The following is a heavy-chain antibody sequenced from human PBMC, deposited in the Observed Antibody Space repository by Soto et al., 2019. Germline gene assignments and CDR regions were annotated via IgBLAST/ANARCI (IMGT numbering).Heavy chain of an antibody. V-gene: IGHV4-34*01. CDR1: GGSFSGYY. CDR2: INHSGST. Sequence: SETLSLTCAVYGGSFSGYYWSWIRQPPGKGLEWIGEINHSGSTNYNPSLKSRVTISVATSKNQFSLKLRSVTAADTAVYYCARVRPQRTYYYDSSGYNWYFYLWGRGTLITVSS. CDR3: ARVRPQRTYYYDSSGYNWYFYL. J-gene: IGHJ2*01. D-gene: IGHD3-22*01.